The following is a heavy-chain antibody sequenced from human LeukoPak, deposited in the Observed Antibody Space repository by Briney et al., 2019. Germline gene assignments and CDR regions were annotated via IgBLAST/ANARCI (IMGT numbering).Heavy chain of an antibody. Sequence: ASVKVSCKASGYTFTNFAISWVRQAPGQGLECMGWISAYNGNTNYAQKLQGRVTMTTDTSTTTAYMELRSLRSDDTAVYYCARDSKYYYDSAGSRFDPWGQGTLVTVSS. CDR3: ARDSKYYYDSAGSRFDP. D-gene: IGHD3-22*01. CDR1: GYTFTNFA. J-gene: IGHJ5*02. V-gene: IGHV1-18*01. CDR2: ISAYNGNT.